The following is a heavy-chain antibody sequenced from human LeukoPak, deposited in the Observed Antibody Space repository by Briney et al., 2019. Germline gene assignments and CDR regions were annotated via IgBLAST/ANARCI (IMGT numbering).Heavy chain of an antibody. CDR3: ARGLNNRKSGRRFDVFEI. CDR1: GDSISSYY. D-gene: IGHD3-3*01. J-gene: IGHJ3*02. V-gene: IGHV4-59*01. Sequence: SETLSLTCTVSGDSISSYYWSWIRQSPGKGLEWIGFVHYSGSTNYNPSLKSRVTISADTSKNQFSLRLSSVTAADTAVYYCARGLNNRKSGRRFDVFEIWGQGTMVTVSS. CDR2: VHYSGST.